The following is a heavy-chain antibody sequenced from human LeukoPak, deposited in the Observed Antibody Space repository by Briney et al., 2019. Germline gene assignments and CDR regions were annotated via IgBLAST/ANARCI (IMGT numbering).Heavy chain of an antibody. CDR3: ARDPAYYYDSSGYGAFDP. CDR1: GYTFTSYA. CDR2: INAGNGNT. Sequence: ASVKVSCKASGYTFTSYAMHWVRQAPGQRLEWMGWINAGNGNTKYSQEFQGRVTITRDTSTSTAYMEVRSLRSGDTAVYYCARDPAYYYDSSGYGAFDPWGQGTLVTVSS. V-gene: IGHV1-3*01. J-gene: IGHJ5*02. D-gene: IGHD3-22*01.